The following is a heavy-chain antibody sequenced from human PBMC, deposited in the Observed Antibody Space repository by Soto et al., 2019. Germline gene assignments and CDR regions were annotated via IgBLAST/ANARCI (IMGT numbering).Heavy chain of an antibody. CDR2: IKSIRDGGTA. D-gene: IGHD6-19*01. V-gene: IGHV3-15*01. CDR1: GFTFTSAW. CDR3: TTVGSAWYVAY. J-gene: IGHJ4*02. Sequence: LRLSCGTSGFTFTSAWMNWVRQAPGKGLEWVGRIKSIRDGGTADYAAPVKGRFTISRDDSENILFLQMNSLETEDTAVYYCTTVGSAWYVAYWGQGTLVTVSS.